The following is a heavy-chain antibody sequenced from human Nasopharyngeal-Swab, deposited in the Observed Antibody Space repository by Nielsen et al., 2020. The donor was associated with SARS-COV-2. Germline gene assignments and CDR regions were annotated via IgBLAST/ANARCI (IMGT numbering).Heavy chain of an antibody. Sequence: GALRLSCAASGFTFDDYTMHWVRQAPGKGLEWVSLISWDGGSTYYADSVKGRFTISRDNSKNSLYLHMNSLRPEDTALYYCAKVMPYSSKYYYYYGMDVWGQGTTVTVSS. V-gene: IGHV3-43*01. J-gene: IGHJ6*02. CDR1: GFTFDDYT. CDR3: AKVMPYSSKYYYYYGMDV. D-gene: IGHD6-13*01. CDR2: ISWDGGST.